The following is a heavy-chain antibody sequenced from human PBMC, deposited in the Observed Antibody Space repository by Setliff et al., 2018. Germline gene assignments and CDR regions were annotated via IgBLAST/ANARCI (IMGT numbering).Heavy chain of an antibody. CDR1: GDSISSYY. CDR3: ARGAGWWDL. Sequence: SETLSLTCTVSGDSISSYYWSWIRQPPGKGLEWIGYIHISGSTNYNPSLKSRVTISVDTSKNQFSLKLSSVTAEYTAVYYCARGAGWWDLWGRGTLVTVSS. CDR2: IHISGST. V-gene: IGHV4-4*08. J-gene: IGHJ5*02.